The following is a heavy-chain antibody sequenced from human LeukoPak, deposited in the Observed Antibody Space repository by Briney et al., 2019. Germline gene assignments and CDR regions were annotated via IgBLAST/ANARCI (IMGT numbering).Heavy chain of an antibody. CDR2: INGDGSST. V-gene: IGHV3-74*01. J-gene: IGHJ4*02. Sequence: PGGSLRLSCAASGFTLSNNWMHWVRQAPGKGLVWVSRINGDGSSTSYADSVKGRFTISRDNSKNTLHLQLSSLRPEDTAVYYCARDPRGPIGYDHSGRDTFDYWGQGTLVTVSS. D-gene: IGHD3-22*01. CDR1: GFTLSNNW. CDR3: ARDPRGPIGYDHSGRDTFDY.